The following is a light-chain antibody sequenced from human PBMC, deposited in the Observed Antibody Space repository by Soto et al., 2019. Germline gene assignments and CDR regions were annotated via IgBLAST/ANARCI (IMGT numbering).Light chain of an antibody. CDR3: QVWDSRSVPVV. Sequence: SYELTQPPSVSVAPGQTARITCGGNNIGSESVHWYQQKPGQAPVLVIYYDSDRPSGIPERFIGSNSGNTATLTISRVEAGDEADYDWQVWDSRSVPVVFGGGTKLTVL. J-gene: IGLJ2*01. CDR2: YDS. CDR1: NIGSES. V-gene: IGLV3-21*04.